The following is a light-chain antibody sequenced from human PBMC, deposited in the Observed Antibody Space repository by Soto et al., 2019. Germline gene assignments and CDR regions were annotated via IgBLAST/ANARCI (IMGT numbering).Light chain of an antibody. CDR3: SSYTGSSIYV. CDR1: SSDVGGYNL. CDR2: EGT. V-gene: IGLV2-23*01. Sequence: QSVLTQPASVSGSPGQSITVSCAGTSSDVGGYNLVSWYQQHPGKAPKLIIYEGTERPSGISPRFSGSKSGNTASLTISGLQAEDEADYYCSSYTGSSIYVFGSGTKVTVL. J-gene: IGLJ1*01.